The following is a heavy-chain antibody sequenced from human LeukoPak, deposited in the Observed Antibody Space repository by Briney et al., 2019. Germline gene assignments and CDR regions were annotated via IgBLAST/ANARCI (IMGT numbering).Heavy chain of an antibody. D-gene: IGHD3-10*01. J-gene: IGHJ6*02. V-gene: IGHV3-21*01. CDR1: GFTFSSYS. Sequence: GGSLRLSCAASGFTFSSYSMNWVRQAPGKGLEWVSSISSSSSYIYYADSVKGRFTISRDNAKNSLYLQMNSLRAEDTAVYYCARDLMLLWFGEGEDGMDVWGQGTTVTASS. CDR2: ISSSSSYI. CDR3: ARDLMLLWFGEGEDGMDV.